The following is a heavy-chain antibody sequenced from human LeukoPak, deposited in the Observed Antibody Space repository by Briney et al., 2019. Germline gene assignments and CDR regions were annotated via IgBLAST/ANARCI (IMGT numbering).Heavy chain of an antibody. CDR3: ARARDYDILTGYYNNHNFDY. CDR1: GYTFTGYY. D-gene: IGHD3-9*01. J-gene: IGHJ4*02. CDR2: INPNSGGT. Sequence: ASVKVSCKAPGYTFTGYYMHWVRQAPGQGLEWMGRINPNSGGTNYAQKFQGRVTMTRDTSISTAYMELSRLRSDDTAVYYCARARDYDILTGYYNNHNFDYWGQGTLVTVSS. V-gene: IGHV1-2*06.